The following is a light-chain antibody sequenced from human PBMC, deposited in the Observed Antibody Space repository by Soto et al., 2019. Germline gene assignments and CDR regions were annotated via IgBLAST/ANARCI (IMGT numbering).Light chain of an antibody. J-gene: IGKJ1*01. CDR3: QQYNSYSRP. Sequence: EIQMTQYPSPLPGSVGDRVTFPSRASQTISSYLAWYQQKPGKAPKLLIYKASTLQSGVPSRFSGSGSGTEFTLTISSLQPDDFATYYCQQYNSYSRPFGQGTNV. CDR1: QTISSY. CDR2: KAS. V-gene: IGKV1-5*03.